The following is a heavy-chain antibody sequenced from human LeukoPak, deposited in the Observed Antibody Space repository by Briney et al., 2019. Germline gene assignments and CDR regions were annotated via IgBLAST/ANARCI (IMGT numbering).Heavy chain of an antibody. CDR3: ARDQPWSYLPNNWFDP. CDR1: GGSISSYY. J-gene: IGHJ5*02. Sequence: KPSETLSLTCTVSGGSISSYYWGWIRQPAGKGLEWIGRIYTSGSTNYNPSLKSRVTMSVDTSKNQFSLKLSSVTAADTAVYYCARDQPWSYLPNNWFDPWGQGTLVTVSS. V-gene: IGHV4-4*07. D-gene: IGHD1-26*01. CDR2: IYTSGST.